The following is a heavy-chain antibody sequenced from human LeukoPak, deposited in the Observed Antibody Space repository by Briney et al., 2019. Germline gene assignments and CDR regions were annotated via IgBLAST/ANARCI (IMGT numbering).Heavy chain of an antibody. D-gene: IGHD5-18*01. CDR2: ISGSGGST. J-gene: IGHJ3*02. CDR1: GFTFSRYP. Sequence: GGSLRLSCSASGFTFSRYPMHWVRQAPGKGLEYVSAISGSGGSTYYADSVKGRFTISRDNSKNTLYLQMNSLRAEDTAVYYCAKGYGYSYGPDAFDIWGQGTMVTVSS. V-gene: IGHV3-23*01. CDR3: AKGYGYSYGPDAFDI.